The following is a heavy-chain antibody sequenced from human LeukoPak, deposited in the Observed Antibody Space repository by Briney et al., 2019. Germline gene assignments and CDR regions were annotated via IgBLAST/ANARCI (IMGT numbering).Heavy chain of an antibody. J-gene: IGHJ4*02. D-gene: IGHD3-10*01. CDR3: ARDALYGSGSYFDY. CDR2: INWNGGST. Sequence: GGSLRLSCAASGFTFDDYAMSWVRQAPGKGLEWVSGINWNGGSTGCADSVKGRFTISRDNVKNSLYLQMNSLRAEDTALYYCARDALYGSGSYFDYWGQGTLVTVSS. V-gene: IGHV3-20*04. CDR1: GFTFDDYA.